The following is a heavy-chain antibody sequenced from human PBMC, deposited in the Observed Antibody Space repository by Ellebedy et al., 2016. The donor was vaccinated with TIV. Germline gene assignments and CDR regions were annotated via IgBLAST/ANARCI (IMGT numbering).Heavy chain of an antibody. D-gene: IGHD5-12*01. CDR1: GFTFRSSA. CDR3: AKDYSGSVF. Sequence: GGSLRLSCAASGFTFRSSAMSWVRQAPGKGLEWVSGISGSGISTYYADSVKGRFTISRDNSKNTLFLQMNNLRADDTAIYYCAKDYSGSVFWGQGTLVTVSS. J-gene: IGHJ4*02. V-gene: IGHV3-23*01. CDR2: ISGSGIST.